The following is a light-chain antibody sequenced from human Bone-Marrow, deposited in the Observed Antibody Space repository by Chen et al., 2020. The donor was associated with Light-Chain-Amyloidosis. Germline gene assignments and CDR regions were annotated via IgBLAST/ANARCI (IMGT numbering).Light chain of an antibody. CDR3: QSADSSGTYEVI. Sequence: SYELTQPPSVSVSPGQTARITCSGDDLPTKYAYWYQQKPGQAPVLVIHSDTDRPSGISERFSGSSSGTTATLTISGVQAEDEADYHCQSADSSGTYEVIFGGGTKLTV. V-gene: IGLV3-25*03. CDR1: DLPTKY. J-gene: IGLJ2*01. CDR2: SDT.